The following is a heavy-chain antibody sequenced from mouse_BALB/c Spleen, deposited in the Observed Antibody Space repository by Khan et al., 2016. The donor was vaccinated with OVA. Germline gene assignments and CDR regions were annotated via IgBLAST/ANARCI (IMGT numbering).Heavy chain of an antibody. CDR1: GYTFTSYW. V-gene: IGHV1-87*01. CDR2: IYPGDGNS. CDR3: ARGGITTGYVDY. J-gene: IGHJ2*01. Sequence: VQLQQSGTELARPGASVKLSCKASGYTFTSYWMQWVKQRPGQGLEWIGAIYPGDGNSRYTQKFKGKATLTADKSSSTAYMKLSSLASEDSAVYYCARGGITTGYVDYWGQGTTLTVSS. D-gene: IGHD1-1*01.